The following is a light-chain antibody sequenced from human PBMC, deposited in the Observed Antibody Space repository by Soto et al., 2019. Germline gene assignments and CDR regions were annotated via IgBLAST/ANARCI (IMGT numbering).Light chain of an antibody. J-gene: IGLJ2*01. V-gene: IGLV2-14*01. CDR3: SSYTSSSTPHVV. CDR1: SSNVGGYNY. Sequence: QSALTQPAAGSGSPVQPTPISCTGPSSNVGGYNYVSWYQQHPGKAPKLMINDVSNRPSGVSNRFSGSKSGNTASLTISGLQAEDEADYYCSSYTSSSTPHVVFGGGTKLTVL. CDR2: DVS.